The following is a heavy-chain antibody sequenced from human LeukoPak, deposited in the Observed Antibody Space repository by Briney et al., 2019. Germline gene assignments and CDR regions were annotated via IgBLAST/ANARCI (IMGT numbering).Heavy chain of an antibody. CDR1: GGTFSSYA. J-gene: IGHJ4*02. Sequence: SVKVSCKASGGTFSSYAISWVRQAPGQGLEWMGRIIPILGIANYAQKFQGRVTITADKSTSTAYMELSSLRSEDTAVYYCARDFNTAEFDYWGQGTLVTVSS. CDR2: IIPILGIA. V-gene: IGHV1-69*04. CDR3: ARDFNTAEFDY. D-gene: IGHD5-18*01.